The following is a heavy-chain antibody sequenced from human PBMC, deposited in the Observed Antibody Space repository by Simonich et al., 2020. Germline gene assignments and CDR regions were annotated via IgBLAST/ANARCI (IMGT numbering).Heavy chain of an antibody. V-gene: IGHV1-2*02. CDR3: ARARLYSSSHAFDI. CDR2: INPNSGGT. D-gene: IGHD6-6*01. Sequence: QVQLVQSGAEVKKPGASVKVSCKASGYTFTGYYMHWVRQAPGQGLECEGGINPNSGGTNYAQKFQGRGTMTRDTSISTAYMELSRLRSDDTAVYYCARARLYSSSHAFDIWGQGTMVTVSS. J-gene: IGHJ3*02. CDR1: GYTFTGYY.